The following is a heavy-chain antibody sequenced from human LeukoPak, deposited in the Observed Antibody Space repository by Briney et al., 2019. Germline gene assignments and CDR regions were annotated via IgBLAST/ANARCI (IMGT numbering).Heavy chain of an antibody. J-gene: IGHJ4*02. D-gene: IGHD3-3*01. Sequence: SETLSLTCTVSGASISSNYWSWIRQPAGKGLEWIGRIYTSGSTNYNPSLKSRVTMSVDTSKNQFSLKLSSVTAADTAVYYCARDYNFWSGYPSIDWGQGTLVTVSS. V-gene: IGHV4-4*07. CDR2: IYTSGST. CDR3: ARDYNFWSGYPSID. CDR1: GASISSNY.